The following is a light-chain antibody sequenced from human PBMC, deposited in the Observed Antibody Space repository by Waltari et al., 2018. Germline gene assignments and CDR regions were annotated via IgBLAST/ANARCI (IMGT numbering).Light chain of an antibody. CDR3: QQLNSFPYT. Sequence: DIQLTQSPSFLSASVGDRVTITCRASQGISSYLAWYQQQPGEAPKLLISAASTLRSGVPSRFSGSGSGTEFTLTISSLQPEDFATYYCQQLNSFPYTFGQGTKVEIK. V-gene: IGKV1-9*01. J-gene: IGKJ2*01. CDR2: AAS. CDR1: QGISSY.